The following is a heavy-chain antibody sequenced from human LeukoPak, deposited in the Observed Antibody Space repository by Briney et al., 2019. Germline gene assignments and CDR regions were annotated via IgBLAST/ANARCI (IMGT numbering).Heavy chain of an antibody. CDR3: ARTRLETDEFYFDY. J-gene: IGHJ4*01. CDR2: IYYSGSA. CDR1: GGSISSYY. V-gene: IGHV4-59*01. D-gene: IGHD3-10*01. Sequence: VKPSETLSLTCTVSGGSISSYYWSWIRQPPGKGLEWIGYIYYSGSANYNPSLKSRVTISVDTSKNQFPLKLSSVTAADTAVYYCARTRLETDEFYFDYWGHGTLVTVSS.